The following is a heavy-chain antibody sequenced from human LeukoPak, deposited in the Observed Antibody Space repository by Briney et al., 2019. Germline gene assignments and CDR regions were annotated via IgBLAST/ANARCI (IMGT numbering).Heavy chain of an antibody. CDR1: GYTFTSYD. D-gene: IGHD3-3*01. CDR2: MNPNSGNT. CDR3: ASPSPLWNDFRSANPSKQFDY. Sequence: GASVKVSCKASGYTFTSYDINWVRQATGQGLEWMGWMNPNSGNTGYAQKFQGRVTMTRNTSISTAYMELSSLRSEDTAVYYCASPSPLWNDFRSANPSKQFDYWGQGTLVTVSS. J-gene: IGHJ4*02. V-gene: IGHV1-8*01.